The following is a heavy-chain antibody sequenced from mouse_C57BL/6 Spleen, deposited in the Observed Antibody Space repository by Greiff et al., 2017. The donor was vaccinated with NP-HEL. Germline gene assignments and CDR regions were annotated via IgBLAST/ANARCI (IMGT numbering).Heavy chain of an antibody. V-gene: IGHV1-4*01. CDR3: ARSLYYDYGSYYFDY. J-gene: IGHJ2*01. Sequence: QVQLKESGAELARPGASVKMSCKASGYTFTSYTMHWVKQRPGQGLEWIGYINPSSGYTKYNQKFKDKATLTADKSSSTAYMQLSSLTSEDSAVYYCARSLYYDYGSYYFDYWGQGTTLTVSS. CDR2: INPSSGYT. CDR1: GYTFTSYT. D-gene: IGHD2-4*01.